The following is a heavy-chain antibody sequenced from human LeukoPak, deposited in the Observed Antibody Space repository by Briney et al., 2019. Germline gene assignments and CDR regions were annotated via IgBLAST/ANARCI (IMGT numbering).Heavy chain of an antibody. V-gene: IGHV4-34*12. CDR3: ARSAAGVVGAADS. D-gene: IGHD1-26*01. CDR1: GGSFNDYY. J-gene: IGHJ5*01. Sequence: PSETLSLTCSVYGGSFNDYYWGWIRQPPGKGLEWIGEIIHSGSTDYNPSLKSRVTISVDTSKNQFSLNLTSVTAADTAVYYCARSAAGVVGAADSWGQGTLVTVSS. CDR2: IIHSGST.